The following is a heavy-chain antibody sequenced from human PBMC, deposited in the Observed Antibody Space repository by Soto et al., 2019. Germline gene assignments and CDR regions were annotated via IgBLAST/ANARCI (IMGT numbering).Heavy chain of an antibody. Sequence: GASVKVSCKASGYTFTSYGISWVRQAPGQGLEWMGWISAYNGNTNYAQKLQGRVTMTTDTSTSTAYMELRSLRSDDTAVYYCARDNLRITGTTHLYNWFDPWGQGTLVTVSS. CDR2: ISAYNGNT. D-gene: IGHD1-20*01. CDR1: GYTFTSYG. CDR3: ARDNLRITGTTHLYNWFDP. J-gene: IGHJ5*02. V-gene: IGHV1-18*04.